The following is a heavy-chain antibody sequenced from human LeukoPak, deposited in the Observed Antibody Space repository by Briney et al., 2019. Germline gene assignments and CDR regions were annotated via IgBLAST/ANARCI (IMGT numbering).Heavy chain of an antibody. J-gene: IGHJ6*02. V-gene: IGHV3-9*01. CDR3: AKDGADILTGYPSAYGMDV. D-gene: IGHD3-9*01. Sequence: PGGSLRLSCAASGFTFDDYAMHWVRQAPGKGLEWVSGISWNSGSIGYADSVKGRFTISRDNAKNSLYLQMNSLRAEDTALYYCAKDGADILTGYPSAYGMDVWGQGTTVTVPS. CDR2: ISWNSGSI. CDR1: GFTFDDYA.